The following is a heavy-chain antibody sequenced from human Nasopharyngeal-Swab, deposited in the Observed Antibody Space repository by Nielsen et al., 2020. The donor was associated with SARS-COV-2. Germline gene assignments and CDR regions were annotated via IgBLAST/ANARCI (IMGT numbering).Heavy chain of an antibody. D-gene: IGHD3-10*01. CDR2: INWNSGSP. V-gene: IGHV3-9*01. CDR1: GFTFSVYG. CDR3: AKDMGNYYGSTRMDV. Sequence: GGSLRLSCAGSGFTFSVYGMNWVRQAPGKGLEWVSGINWNSGSPGYADSVKGRFTISRDNAKNTLYLQMNSLRPEDTALYYCAKDMGNYYGSTRMDVWGQGTTVTVSS. J-gene: IGHJ6*02.